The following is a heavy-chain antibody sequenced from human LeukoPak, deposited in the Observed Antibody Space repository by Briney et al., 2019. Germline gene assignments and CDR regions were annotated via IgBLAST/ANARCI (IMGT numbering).Heavy chain of an antibody. CDR1: GYTFTCYY. CDR3: ARVPVYYDSSGSEYKFDY. D-gene: IGHD3-22*01. CDR2: INPNSGGT. V-gene: IGHV1-2*02. J-gene: IGHJ4*02. Sequence: ASVKVSCKASGYTFTCYYMHWVRQAPGQGLEWMGWINPNSGGTNYAQKFQGRVTMTRDTSISTAYMELSRLRSDDTAVYYCARVPVYYDSSGSEYKFDYWGQGTLVTVSS.